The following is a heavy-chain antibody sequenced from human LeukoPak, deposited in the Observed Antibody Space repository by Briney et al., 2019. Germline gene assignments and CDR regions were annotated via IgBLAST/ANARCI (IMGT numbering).Heavy chain of an antibody. CDR3: ARDGSQLWSYLPLN. CDR1: GFTFSSHW. Sequence: PGGSLRLSCAASGFTFSSHWMSWVRQAPGKGLEWVANIKQDGSEKNYMYYVEAGFTLSRDNAKNSLNLQMNSLRAEDTAVYYCARDGSQLWSYLPLNWGQGTLVTVSS. J-gene: IGHJ4*02. D-gene: IGHD5-18*01. V-gene: IGHV3-7*03. CDR2: IKQDGSEK.